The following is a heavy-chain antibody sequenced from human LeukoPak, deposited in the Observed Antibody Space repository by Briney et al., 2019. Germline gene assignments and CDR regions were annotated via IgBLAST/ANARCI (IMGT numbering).Heavy chain of an antibody. D-gene: IGHD6-6*01. CDR3: AREVSQLVRDLDY. CDR1: GFTFSSYW. V-gene: IGHV3-74*01. CDR2: INSDGGST. J-gene: IGHJ4*02. Sequence: GGSLRLSCAASGFTFSSYWMHWVRQAPGKGLVWVSRINSDGGSTSYADSVKGRFTISRDSAKNTLYLQMNSLRGEDTAVYCCAREVSQLVRDLDYWGQGTLVTVSS.